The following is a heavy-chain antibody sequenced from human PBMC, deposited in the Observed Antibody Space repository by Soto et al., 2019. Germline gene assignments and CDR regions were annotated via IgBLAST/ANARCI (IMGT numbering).Heavy chain of an antibody. CDR2: ISWNSGSI. V-gene: IGHV3-9*01. CDR3: AKLGGAAGTGHFDY. J-gene: IGHJ4*02. Sequence: GGSLRLSCAASGFTFDDYAMHWVRQAPGKGLEWVSGISWNSGSIGYADSVKGRFTISRDNAKNSLYLQMNSLRAEDTALYYCAKLGGAAGTGHFDYWGQGTLVTVSS. D-gene: IGHD6-13*01. CDR1: GFTFDDYA.